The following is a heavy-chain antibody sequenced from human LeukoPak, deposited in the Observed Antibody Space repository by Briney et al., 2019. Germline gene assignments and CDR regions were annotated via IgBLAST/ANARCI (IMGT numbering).Heavy chain of an antibody. D-gene: IGHD5-24*01. CDR1: GGSISISNW. Sequence: PSETLSLTCTVSGGSISISNWWSWVRQPPGKGLERIGEIHHSGSINYNPSPKSRVTISIDKSKDQFSLKLSSVTAADTAVYYCASEDNYRLDYWGQGTLVTVSS. CDR3: ASEDNYRLDY. CDR2: IHHSGSI. J-gene: IGHJ4*02. V-gene: IGHV4-4*02.